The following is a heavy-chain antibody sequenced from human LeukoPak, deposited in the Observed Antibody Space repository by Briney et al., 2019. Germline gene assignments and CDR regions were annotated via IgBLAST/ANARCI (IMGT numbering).Heavy chain of an antibody. CDR1: GGTFSSYA. CDR3: ASRTQYDYYGSGSYYNVTDY. Sequence: SVKVSCKASGGTFSSYAISWVRQAPGQGLEWVGRIIPILGIANYAQKFQGSVTITADKSTSTAYMELSSLRSEDTAVYYCASRTQYDYYGSGSYYNVTDYWGQGTLVTVSS. V-gene: IGHV1-69*04. J-gene: IGHJ4*02. D-gene: IGHD3-10*01. CDR2: IIPILGIA.